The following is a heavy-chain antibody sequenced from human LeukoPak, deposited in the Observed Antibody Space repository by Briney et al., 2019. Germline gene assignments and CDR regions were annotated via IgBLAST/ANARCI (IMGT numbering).Heavy chain of an antibody. D-gene: IGHD3-22*01. J-gene: IGHJ4*02. CDR3: ARDYDSNYYFDY. V-gene: IGHV3-23*01. Sequence: GGSLRLSCAASGFTFSSYAMSWVRQAPGKGLEWVSAISGSGGSTYYADSVKGRFTISRDNSKNTLYLQMNSLRAEDTAVYYCARDYDSNYYFDYWGQGTLVTVSS. CDR1: GFTFSSYA. CDR2: ISGSGGST.